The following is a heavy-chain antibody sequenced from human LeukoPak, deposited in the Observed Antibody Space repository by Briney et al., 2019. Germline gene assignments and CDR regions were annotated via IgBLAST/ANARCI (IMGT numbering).Heavy chain of an antibody. V-gene: IGHV4-39*07. J-gene: IGHJ3*02. D-gene: IGHD2-21*01. CDR2: IYYSGST. Sequence: PSETLSLTCTVSGGSISSSSYYWGWIRQPPGKGLEWIGSIYYSGSTYYNPSLKSRVTISVDTSKNQFSLKLSSVTAADTAVYYCARALVGDGYAFDIWGQGTMVTVSS. CDR3: ARALVGDGYAFDI. CDR1: GGSISSSSYY.